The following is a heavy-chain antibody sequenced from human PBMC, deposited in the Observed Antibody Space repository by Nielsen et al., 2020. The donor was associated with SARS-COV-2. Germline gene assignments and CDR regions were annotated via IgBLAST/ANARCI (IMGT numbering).Heavy chain of an antibody. V-gene: IGHV3-15*01. CDR1: GFTFSNAW. CDR2: IKSKTDGGTT. CDR3: TTEFSYYYGMDV. J-gene: IGHJ6*02. Sequence: GESLKISCAASGFTFSNAWMSWVRQAPGKGLEWVGRIKSKTDGGTTDYAAPVKGRFTISRDDSKNTLYLQMNSLKTEDTAVYYCTTEFSYYYGMDVWGQGTTVTVSS.